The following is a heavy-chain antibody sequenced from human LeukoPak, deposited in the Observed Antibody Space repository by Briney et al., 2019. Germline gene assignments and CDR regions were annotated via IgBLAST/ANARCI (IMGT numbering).Heavy chain of an antibody. J-gene: IGHJ4*02. CDR2: ISSSGSTI. CDR1: GFTFSSYE. CDR3: ARVRDGYNYYFDY. V-gene: IGHV3-48*03. D-gene: IGHD5-24*01. Sequence: GGSLRLSCAASGFTFSSYEMNWVRQAPGKGLEWVSYISSSGSTIYYADSVKGRFIISRDNAKNSLYLQMNSLRAEDTAVYYCARVRDGYNYYFDYWGQGTLVTVSS.